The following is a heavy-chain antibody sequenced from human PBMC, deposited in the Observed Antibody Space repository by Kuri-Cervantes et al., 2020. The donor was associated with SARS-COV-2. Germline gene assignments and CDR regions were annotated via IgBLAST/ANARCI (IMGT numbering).Heavy chain of an antibody. CDR1: GFTFSGHW. CDR2: INPDGSYT. V-gene: IGHV3-74*01. CDR3: VRDGDHWSFDY. J-gene: IGHJ4*02. D-gene: IGHD1-1*01. Sequence: GESLKISCAASGFTFSGHWIHWVRQAPGKGLVWVSRINPDGSYTNNADSVKGRFTLSRDNAKNMLFLQMNSLSAEGTAVYYCVRDGDHWSFDYWGQGTLVTVSS.